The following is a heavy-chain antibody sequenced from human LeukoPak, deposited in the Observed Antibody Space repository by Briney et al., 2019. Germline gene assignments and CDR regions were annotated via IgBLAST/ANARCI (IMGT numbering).Heavy chain of an antibody. D-gene: IGHD6-13*01. Sequence: SETLSLTCAVYGGSFSGYYWSWIRQPPGKGLEWIGEINHSGSTNYNPSLKSRVTISVDTSKNQFSLKLSSVTAADTAVYYCARGPIAGAFDIWGQGTMVTVSS. CDR3: ARGPIAGAFDI. V-gene: IGHV4-34*01. CDR2: INHSGST. CDR1: GGSFSGYY. J-gene: IGHJ3*02.